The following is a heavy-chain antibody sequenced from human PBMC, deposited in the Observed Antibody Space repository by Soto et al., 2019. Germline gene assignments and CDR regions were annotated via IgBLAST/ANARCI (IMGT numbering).Heavy chain of an antibody. CDR2: INPGNANT. CDR1: GYTFSSYA. CDR3: TRVAGTY. D-gene: IGHD6-19*01. J-gene: IGHJ4*02. V-gene: IGHV1-3*05. Sequence: QVQLVQSGAEEKKPGASVKVSCTASGYTFSSYAIHWVRQAPGQGLEWMGWINPGNANTKNSQTFQGRVTITSDTSASTAYMELSSLTSEDTAVYVCTRVAGTYWGQGTLVTGSS.